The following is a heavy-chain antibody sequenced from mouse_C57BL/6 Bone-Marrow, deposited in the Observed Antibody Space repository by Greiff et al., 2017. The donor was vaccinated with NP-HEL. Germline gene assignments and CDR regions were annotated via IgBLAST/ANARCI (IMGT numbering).Heavy chain of an antibody. J-gene: IGHJ3*01. Sequence: EVKLVESGGGLVQPGGSLKLSCAASGFTFSDYYMYWVRQTPEKRLEWVAYISNGGGSTYYPDTVKGRFTISRDNAKNTMYLLMSRLKSEDTAMYFCASEYKYVSFAYWGQGTLVTVSA. D-gene: IGHD2-14*01. CDR2: ISNGGGST. CDR3: ASEYKYVSFAY. CDR1: GFTFSDYY. V-gene: IGHV5-12*01.